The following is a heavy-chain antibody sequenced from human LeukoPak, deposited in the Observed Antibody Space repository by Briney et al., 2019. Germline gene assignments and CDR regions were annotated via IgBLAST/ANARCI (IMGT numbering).Heavy chain of an antibody. CDR1: GFTFSSYA. CDR3: ARESDGGSDY. CDR2: ISYDGSNK. J-gene: IGHJ4*02. V-gene: IGHV3-30*04. Sequence: GGSLRLSCAASGFTFSSYAMHWVPQAPGKGLEWVAVISYDGSNKYYADSVKGRFTISRDNSKNTLYLQMNSLRAEDTAVYYCARESDGGSDYWGQGTLVTVSS. D-gene: IGHD2-21*02.